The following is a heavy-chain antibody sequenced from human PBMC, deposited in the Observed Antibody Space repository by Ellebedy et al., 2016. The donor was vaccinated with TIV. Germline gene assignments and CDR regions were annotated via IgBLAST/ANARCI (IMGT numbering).Heavy chain of an antibody. J-gene: IGHJ4*02. D-gene: IGHD3-10*01. CDR1: SGSMSSYY. V-gene: IGHV4-59*01. CDR3: ARALYGSFDY. Sequence: MPSETLSLTCTVSSGSMSSYYWSWIRQPPGKGLEWIGYFYYGGSSNYNPSLKSRVTISVDTSKSQFSLKLTSVKAADTAMYYCARALYGSFDYWGQGTLVTVSS. CDR2: FYYGGSS.